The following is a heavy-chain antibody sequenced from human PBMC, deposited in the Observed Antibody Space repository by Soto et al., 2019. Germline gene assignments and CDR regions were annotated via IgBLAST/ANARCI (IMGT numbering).Heavy chain of an antibody. D-gene: IGHD2-2*01. Sequence: SLKVSCKASGVTFSSYSISCVRQSPGQGLEWMGGIIPIFGTANYAQKFQGRVTITADESTSTAYMELSSLRSEDTAVYYCATTVPRYYYGMDVWGQGTTVTVSS. J-gene: IGHJ6*02. CDR3: ATTVPRYYYGMDV. CDR1: GVTFSSYS. V-gene: IGHV1-69*13. CDR2: IIPIFGTA.